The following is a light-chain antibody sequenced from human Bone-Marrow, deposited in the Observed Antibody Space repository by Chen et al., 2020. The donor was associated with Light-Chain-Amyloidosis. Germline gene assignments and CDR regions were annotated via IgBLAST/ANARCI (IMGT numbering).Light chain of an antibody. V-gene: IGKV3-15*01. CDR2: GAS. CDR3: QQSYSTLTWT. J-gene: IGKJ1*01. Sequence: EIVMTQSPATLSVSPGERATLSCRASQSVSSNLAWYQQKPGQAPRLLIYGASTRATGIPARFSGSGSGTDFTLTISSLQPEDFATYYCQQSYSTLTWTFGQGTKVEIK. CDR1: QSVSSN.